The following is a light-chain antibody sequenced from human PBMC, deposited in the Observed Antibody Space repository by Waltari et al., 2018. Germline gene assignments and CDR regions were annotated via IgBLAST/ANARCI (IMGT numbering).Light chain of an antibody. CDR3: HQYNIWYT. CDR2: GAS. V-gene: IGKV3-15*01. Sequence: EIVMTQSPATLSASPGERATLSCRSSQNIISDLAWYQQKPGQGPSLLIYGASSRATVVLVMFSGSGSGTYFCSTISSLHFEFFALYYCHQYNIWYTFCQGIWLEI. CDR1: QNIISD. J-gene: IGKJ2*01.